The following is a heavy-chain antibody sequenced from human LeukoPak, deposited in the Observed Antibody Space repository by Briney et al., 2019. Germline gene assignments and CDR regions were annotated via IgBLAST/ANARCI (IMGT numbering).Heavy chain of an antibody. Sequence: GGSLRLSCAASGFTFSNYNMNWVRQAPGKGLEWVSSISTSSSYIYYADSVKGRFTISRDNAKKSLYLEMNSLRAEDTAVYYCARDRRRVQLWLLSGGYMDVWGKGTTVTVSS. CDR3: ARDRRRVQLWLLSGGYMDV. J-gene: IGHJ6*03. V-gene: IGHV3-21*01. D-gene: IGHD5-18*01. CDR1: GFTFSNYN. CDR2: ISTSSSYI.